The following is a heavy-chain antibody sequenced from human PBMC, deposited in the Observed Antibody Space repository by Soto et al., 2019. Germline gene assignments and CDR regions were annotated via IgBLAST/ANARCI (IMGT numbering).Heavy chain of an antibody. J-gene: IGHJ4*02. V-gene: IGHV1-69*12. Sequence: QVQLVQSGAEVKKPGSSVKVSCKASGGTFSSYAISWVRQAPGQGLEWMGGIIPIFGTANYAQKFQGRVTMTADESTSTADMELSSLRSEDTAVYYCARDRALGAGAHHLPLNWGQGTLVTVSS. CDR2: IIPIFGTA. CDR3: ARDRALGAGAHHLPLN. D-gene: IGHD3-16*01. CDR1: GGTFSSYA.